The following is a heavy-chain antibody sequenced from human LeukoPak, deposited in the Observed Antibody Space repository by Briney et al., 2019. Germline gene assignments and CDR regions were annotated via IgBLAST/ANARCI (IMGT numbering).Heavy chain of an antibody. Sequence: GGSLRLSCAASGFTFSSYAMSWVRQAPGKGLQWLAVVSQDGAHTYSADSVKGRFTISRDNSKNTLFLQMNRLTTEDTAVYYCARGAGTTVYYIDVWGNGTTVTVSS. CDR1: GFTFSSYA. J-gene: IGHJ6*03. D-gene: IGHD1-7*01. CDR2: VSQDGAHT. V-gene: IGHV3-30*01. CDR3: ARGAGTTVYYIDV.